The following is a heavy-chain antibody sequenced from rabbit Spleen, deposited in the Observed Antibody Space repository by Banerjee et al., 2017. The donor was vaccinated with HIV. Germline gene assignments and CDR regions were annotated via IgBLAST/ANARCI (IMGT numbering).Heavy chain of an antibody. V-gene: IGHV1S40*01. D-gene: IGHD1-1*01. J-gene: IGHJ6*01. CDR1: GVSFNNNYY. CDR3: ARDTSSSFSSYGMDL. CDR2: IDTGSSGRT. Sequence: QSLEESGGDLVKPGASLTLTCTASGVSFNNNYYMCWVRQAPGKGLEWIACIDTGSSGRTYYASWAKGRFTISKTSSTTVTLQVTSLTAADTATYFCARDTSSSFSSYGMDLWGPGTLVTVS.